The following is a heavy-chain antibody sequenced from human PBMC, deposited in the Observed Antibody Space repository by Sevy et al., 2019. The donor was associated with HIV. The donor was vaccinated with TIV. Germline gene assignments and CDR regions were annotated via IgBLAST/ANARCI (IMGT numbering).Heavy chain of an antibody. D-gene: IGHD3-22*01. V-gene: IGHV3-33*01. CDR3: ARGGDVNDRSAKRDFDY. CDR1: GFTFSNYG. J-gene: IGHJ4*02. CDR2: IWNDGSNK. Sequence: GGSLRLSCAASGFTFSNYGMHWVRQAPGKGLEWVAVIWNDGSNKYYADSVKGRFTISRDNSKNTQYLQMNSLRVEDTAVYFCARGGDVNDRSAKRDFDYWGQGTLVTVSS.